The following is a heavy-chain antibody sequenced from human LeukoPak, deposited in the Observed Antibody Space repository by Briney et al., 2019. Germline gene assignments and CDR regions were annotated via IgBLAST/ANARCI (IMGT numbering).Heavy chain of an antibody. CDR3: ATRDVVVAATEHDY. CDR1: VYTFTVYY. D-gene: IGHD2-15*01. V-gene: IGHV1-2*02. Sequence: ASVKVSRKSSVYTFTVYYMHWVRQAPGQGLEWVGWINPNSGGTNYAQKFQGRVTMTRDTSISTAYMELSRLRSDDTAVYYCATRDVVVAATEHDYWGQGTLVTVSS. J-gene: IGHJ4*02. CDR2: INPNSGGT.